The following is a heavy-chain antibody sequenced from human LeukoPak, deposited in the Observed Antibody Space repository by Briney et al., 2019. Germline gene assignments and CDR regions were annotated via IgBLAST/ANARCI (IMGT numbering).Heavy chain of an antibody. J-gene: IGHJ6*02. CDR1: GYTFTSYY. Sequence: ASVKVSCKASGYTFTSYYMHWVRQAPGQGLEWMGGIIPIFGTANYAQKFQGRVTITADESTSTAYMELSSLRSEDTAVYYCARSSAGPRLLWFGELPPHYYYGMDVWGQGTTVTVSS. CDR3: ARSSAGPRLLWFGELPPHYYYGMDV. V-gene: IGHV1-69*13. CDR2: IIPIFGTA. D-gene: IGHD3-10*01.